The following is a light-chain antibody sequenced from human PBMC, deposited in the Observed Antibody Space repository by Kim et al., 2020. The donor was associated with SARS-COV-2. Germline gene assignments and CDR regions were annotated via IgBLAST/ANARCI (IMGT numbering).Light chain of an antibody. J-gene: IGKJ1*01. CDR2: AES. V-gene: IGKV1-27*01. CDR3: QKCDSAPWT. Sequence: ECVGDRVTITCRASQDISNYLAWFQLKPGKAPKLLIYAESALQPGVPSRFSGSGSGTDFTLTVTSLQPEDVATYYCQKCDSAPWTFGQGTKVDIK. CDR1: QDISNY.